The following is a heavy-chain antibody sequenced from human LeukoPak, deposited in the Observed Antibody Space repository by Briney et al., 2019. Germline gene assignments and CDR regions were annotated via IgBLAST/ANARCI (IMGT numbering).Heavy chain of an antibody. CDR1: GFTFSNAW. D-gene: IGHD3-16*01. V-gene: IGHV3-15*01. CDR2: IKSKTDGGTT. J-gene: IGHJ4*02. Sequence: GGSLRLSCAASGFTFSNAWMSWVRQAPGKGREWVGRIKSKTDGGTTDYAAPVNGSFTISRDESKNTLYLQMNSLKTEDTAVYYCTTYMITFGGVITTRDYWGQGTLVSVSS. CDR3: TTYMITFGGVITTRDY.